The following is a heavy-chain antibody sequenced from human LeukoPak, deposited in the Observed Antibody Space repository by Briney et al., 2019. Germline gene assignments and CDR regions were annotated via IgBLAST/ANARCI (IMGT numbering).Heavy chain of an antibody. V-gene: IGHV3-33*01. CDR1: GFTFSSYG. D-gene: IGHD2-15*01. Sequence: GGSLRLSCAASGFTFSSYGMHWVRQAPGNGPEWVAVIWYDGSNKYYADSVKGRFTISRDNSKNTLYLQMNSLRAEDTAVYYCARDPGEDSYAFDIWGQGTMVTVSS. CDR2: IWYDGSNK. J-gene: IGHJ3*02. CDR3: ARDPGEDSYAFDI.